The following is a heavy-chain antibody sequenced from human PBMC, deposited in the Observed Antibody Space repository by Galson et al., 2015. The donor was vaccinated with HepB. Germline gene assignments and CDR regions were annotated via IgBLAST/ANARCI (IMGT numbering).Heavy chain of an antibody. J-gene: IGHJ6*02. CDR2: INHRGRT. CDR3: ARYGKNFYYTMDV. V-gene: IGHV4-34*01. CDR1: GGSFSGYY. Sequence: SETLSLTCAVYGGSFSGYYWSWIRQPPGKGLEWIGEINHRGRTTYNSSLKGRVTISEDTSKNQFSLKLSSVTAADTAVYYCARYGKNFYYTMDVWGQGTTVTVSS. D-gene: IGHD1-26*01.